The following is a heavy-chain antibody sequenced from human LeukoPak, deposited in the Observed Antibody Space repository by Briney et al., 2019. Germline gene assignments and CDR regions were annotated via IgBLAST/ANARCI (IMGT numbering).Heavy chain of an antibody. J-gene: IGHJ3*02. CDR3: ARVLYYDFWSGYWTNDAFDI. CDR2: IYYSGST. D-gene: IGHD3-3*01. CDR1: GGSISSSSYY. Sequence: SETLSLTCTVSGGSISSSSYYWGWIRQPPGKGLEWIGSIYYSGSTYYNPSLKSRVTISVDTSKNQFSLKLSSVTAADTAVYYCARVLYYDFWSGYWTNDAFDIWGQGTMVTVSS. V-gene: IGHV4-39*07.